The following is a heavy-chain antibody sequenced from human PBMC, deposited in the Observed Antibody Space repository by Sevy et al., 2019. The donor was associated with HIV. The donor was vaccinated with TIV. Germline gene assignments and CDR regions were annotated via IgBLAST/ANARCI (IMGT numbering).Heavy chain of an antibody. D-gene: IGHD6-13*01. CDR3: ARAIAAAVNAEYFQH. J-gene: IGHJ1*01. Sequence: GGALRLSCAASGFTFSSYAMHWVRQAPGKGLEWVAVISYDGSNKHYADSVKGRFTMSRDNSKNTLYLQMNSLRAEDTAVYYCARAIAAAVNAEYFQHWGQGTLVTISS. CDR2: ISYDGSNK. CDR1: GFTFSSYA. V-gene: IGHV3-30-3*01.